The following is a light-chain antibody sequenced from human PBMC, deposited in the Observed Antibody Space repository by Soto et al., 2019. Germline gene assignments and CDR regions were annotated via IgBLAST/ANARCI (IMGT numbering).Light chain of an antibody. CDR3: QQYNNWKT. CDR2: GAS. J-gene: IGKJ1*01. CDR1: QSVTSN. V-gene: IGKV3-15*01. Sequence: EIVMTQSPATLSVSPGERATLSCSASQSVTSNLAWYQQKPGQAPRLLIYGASTRATGDPSRFSGSGSGTDFTLTISTLQSEDSAVYYCQQYNNWKTFGQGTQVEIK.